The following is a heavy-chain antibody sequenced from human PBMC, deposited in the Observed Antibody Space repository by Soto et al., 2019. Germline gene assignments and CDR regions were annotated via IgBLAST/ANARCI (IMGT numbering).Heavy chain of an antibody. CDR3: ARRDYSSAIGY. J-gene: IGHJ4*02. V-gene: IGHV3-30-3*01. CDR2: ISYDGSNK. Sequence: ESGGGVVQPGRSLRLSCAASGFTFSSYAMHWVRQAPGKGLEWVAVISYDGSNKYYADSVKGRFTISRDNSKNTLYLQMNSLRAEDTAVYYCARRDYSSAIGYWGQGTLVTVSS. D-gene: IGHD2-15*01. CDR1: GFTFSSYA.